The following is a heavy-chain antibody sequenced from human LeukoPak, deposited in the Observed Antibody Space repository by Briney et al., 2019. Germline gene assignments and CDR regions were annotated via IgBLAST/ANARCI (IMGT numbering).Heavy chain of an antibody. J-gene: IGHJ4*02. CDR3: AKVGSSYGDYGGIDY. V-gene: IGHV3-23*01. CDR1: GFTFNSYA. Sequence: HPGGSLRLSCAASGFTFNSYAMSWVRQAPGKGLEGGSAISGSGGSIYYADSVKGRFTISRDNSNNTLYLQMNSLRAEDTAVYYCAKVGSSYGDYGGIDYWGQGTLVTVSS. D-gene: IGHD4-17*01. CDR2: ISGSGGSI.